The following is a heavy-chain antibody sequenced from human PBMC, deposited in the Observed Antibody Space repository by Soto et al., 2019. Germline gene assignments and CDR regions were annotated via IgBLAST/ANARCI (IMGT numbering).Heavy chain of an antibody. CDR1: GGSITNHY. Sequence: QVQLQESGPRLVMPSETLTLTCSLSGGSITNHYWGWIRQPPGKGLEFIGRIYPSGRAHYNLSLQSRVTMSVDTSKNQFSLKVNSVTAADTAIYYCARDYDVNTAVDYWYFGLWGRGTLVTVSS. CDR3: ARDYDVNTAVDYWYFGL. CDR2: IYPSGRA. J-gene: IGHJ2*01. V-gene: IGHV4-4*07. D-gene: IGHD5-18*01.